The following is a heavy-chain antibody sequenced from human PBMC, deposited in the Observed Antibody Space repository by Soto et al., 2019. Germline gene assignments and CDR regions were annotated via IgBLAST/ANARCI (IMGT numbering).Heavy chain of an antibody. V-gene: IGHV1-46*01. D-gene: IGHD3-22*01. J-gene: IGHJ4*02. CDR3: ARDFGSSGYPPGY. CDR2: INPSGGST. CDR1: GYTFTGYY. Sequence: GSVKVSCKASGYTFTGYYMHCVRQAPGQGLEWMGIINPSGGSTSYAQKFQGRVTMTRDTSTSTVYMELSSLRSEDTAVYYCARDFGSSGYPPGYWGQGTLVTVSS.